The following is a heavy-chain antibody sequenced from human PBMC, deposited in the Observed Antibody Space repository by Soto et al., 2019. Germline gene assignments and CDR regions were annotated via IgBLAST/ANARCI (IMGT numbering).Heavy chain of an antibody. CDR3: ARDLLAGQQLVIPWFHP. J-gene: IGHJ5*02. Sequence: LRLSCTASGFAFSSFNMNWVRQAPGKGLEWVSSIFTRSSQIYYADSVKGRFTISRDDAKNSLFLQMNSLSVEDTAVYYCARDLLAGQQLVIPWFHPWGQGTLVTVSS. V-gene: IGHV3-21*01. CDR2: IFTRSSQI. D-gene: IGHD1-26*01. CDR1: GFAFSSFN.